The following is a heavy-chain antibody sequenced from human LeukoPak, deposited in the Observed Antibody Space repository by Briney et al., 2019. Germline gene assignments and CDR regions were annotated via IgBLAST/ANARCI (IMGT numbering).Heavy chain of an antibody. D-gene: IGHD2-15*01. CDR3: ATILGYCSGGSCSDVDY. CDR1: GYTLTELS. Sequence: ASVKVSCKVSGYTLTELSMHWVRQAPGKGLEWMGGFDLEDGETIYAQKFQGRVTMTEDTSTDTAYMGLSSLRSEDTAVYYCATILGYCSGGSCSDVDYWGQGTLVTVSS. CDR2: FDLEDGET. V-gene: IGHV1-24*01. J-gene: IGHJ4*02.